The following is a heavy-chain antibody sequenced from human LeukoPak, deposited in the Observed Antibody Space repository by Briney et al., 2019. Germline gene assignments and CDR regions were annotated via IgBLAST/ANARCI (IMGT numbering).Heavy chain of an antibody. CDR3: ARNFYYGHDY. CDR2: INTDGSTP. CDR1: GFTFSGYS. J-gene: IGHJ4*02. V-gene: IGHV3-74*01. D-gene: IGHD3-10*01. Sequence: GGSLRLSCAASGFTFSGYSMHWVRQAPGKGLVWVSRINTDGSTPTYADSVKGRFTISRDNAKNTLYLQMSSLRAEDTAVYFCARNFYYGHDYWGQGTLVTVSS.